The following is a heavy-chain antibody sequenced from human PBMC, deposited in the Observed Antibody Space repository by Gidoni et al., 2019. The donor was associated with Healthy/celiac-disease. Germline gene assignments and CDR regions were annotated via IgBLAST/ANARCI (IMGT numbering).Heavy chain of an antibody. CDR2: IKQDGSEK. V-gene: IGHV3-7*01. J-gene: IGHJ6*02. D-gene: IGHD3-9*01. CDR1: GFTVSSYW. Sequence: EVQLVESGGGWVQPGGSLRLSCAASGFTVSSYWMGWVRPAPGKGLEWVANIKQDGSEKYYVDSVKGRFTISRDNAKNSLYLQMNSLRAEDTAVYYCARDHRGGYFDWSRYYYYGMDVWGQGTTVTVSS. CDR3: ARDHRGGYFDWSRYYYYGMDV.